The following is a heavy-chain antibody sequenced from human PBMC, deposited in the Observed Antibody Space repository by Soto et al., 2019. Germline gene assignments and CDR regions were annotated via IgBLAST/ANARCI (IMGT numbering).Heavy chain of an antibody. J-gene: IGHJ4*02. CDR3: ARGMDSAKAGY. V-gene: IGHV4-34*01. CDR1: GGSFSEYY. CDR2: FSHTEST. D-gene: IGHD5-18*01. Sequence: QVQLQQWGAGLLKPSEILSLTCAFYGGSFSEYYWSRIRQPPGKGLEWIGEFSHTESTHYNPSLESRVTISVDTSKNQVSLKLYSITAADTAIYYCARGMDSAKAGYWGQGTLVTVSS.